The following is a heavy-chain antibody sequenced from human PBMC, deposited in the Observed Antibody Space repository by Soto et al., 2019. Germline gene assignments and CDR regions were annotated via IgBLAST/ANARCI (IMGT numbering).Heavy chain of an antibody. CDR3: ARDGLADVVVVAVRPYYYYGMDV. Sequence: VASVKVSCKASGYTFTSYGISWVRQAPGQGLEWMGWISAYNGNTNYAQKLQGRVTMTTDTSTSTAYMELRSLRSDDTAVYYCARDGLADVVVVAVRPYYYYGMDVWGQGTTVTVSS. CDR1: GYTFTSYG. CDR2: ISAYNGNT. D-gene: IGHD2-15*01. J-gene: IGHJ6*02. V-gene: IGHV1-18*01.